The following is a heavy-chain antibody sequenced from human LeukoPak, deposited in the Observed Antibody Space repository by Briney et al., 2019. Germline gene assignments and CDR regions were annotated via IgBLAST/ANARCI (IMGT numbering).Heavy chain of an antibody. CDR1: GFTFSSYS. CDR3: ARDRVYYGMDV. Sequence: GGSLRLSCAASGFTFSSYSMNWVRQAPGKGLEWVSVIYSGGSTYYADSVKGRFTISRDNSKNTLYLQMNSLRAEDTAVYYCARDRVYYGMDVWGQGTTVTVSS. J-gene: IGHJ6*02. D-gene: IGHD3-10*01. CDR2: IYSGGST. V-gene: IGHV3-66*01.